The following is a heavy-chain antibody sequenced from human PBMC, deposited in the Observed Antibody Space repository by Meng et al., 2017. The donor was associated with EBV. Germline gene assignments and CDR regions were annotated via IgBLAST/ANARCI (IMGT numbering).Heavy chain of an antibody. Sequence: VHWVQSGAEVRKPGSRVKVSCKASGGTFSSYAISWVRQAPGQGLEWMGGIIPIFGTANYAQKFQGRVTITADKSTSTAYMELSSLRSEDTAVYYCARAEIAAAGRLDYWGQGTLVTVSS. D-gene: IGHD6-13*01. CDR2: IIPIFGTA. V-gene: IGHV1-69*06. CDR1: GGTFSSYA. CDR3: ARAEIAAAGRLDY. J-gene: IGHJ4*02.